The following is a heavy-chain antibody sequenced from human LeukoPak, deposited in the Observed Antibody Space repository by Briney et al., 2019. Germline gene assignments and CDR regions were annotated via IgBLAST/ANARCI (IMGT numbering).Heavy chain of an antibody. V-gene: IGHV1-3*01. Sequence: ASVKVSCKASGYTFTSYAMHWVRQAPGQRLEWMGWINAGNGNTKYSQKFRGRITITRDTSASTAYMELSSLRSEDTAVYYCARAGDFLWFGESDWFDPWGQGTLVTVSS. CDR3: ARAGDFLWFGESDWFDP. D-gene: IGHD3-10*01. CDR2: INAGNGNT. J-gene: IGHJ5*02. CDR1: GYTFTSYA.